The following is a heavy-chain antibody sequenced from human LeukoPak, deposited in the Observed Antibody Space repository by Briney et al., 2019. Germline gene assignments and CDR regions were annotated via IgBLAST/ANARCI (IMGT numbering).Heavy chain of an antibody. CDR3: ARGIAYCGGDCYPGGHDAFDI. J-gene: IGHJ3*02. Sequence: ASVKVSCKASGYTFTGYYMHWVRQAPGQGLEWMGWINLNSGGTNYAQKFQGRVTMTRDTSISTAYMELSRLRSDDTAVYYCARGIAYCGGDCYPGGHDAFDIWGQGTMVTVSS. V-gene: IGHV1-2*02. CDR2: INLNSGGT. D-gene: IGHD2-21*02. CDR1: GYTFTGYY.